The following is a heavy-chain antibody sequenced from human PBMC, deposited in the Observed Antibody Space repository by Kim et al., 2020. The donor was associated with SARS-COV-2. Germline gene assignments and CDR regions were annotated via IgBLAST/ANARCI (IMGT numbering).Heavy chain of an antibody. J-gene: IGHJ6*02. CDR2: IIPIFGTA. V-gene: IGHV1-69*13. Sequence: SVNVSCKASGGTFSSYAISWVRQAPGQGLEWMGGIIPIFGTANYAQKFQGRVTITADESTSTAYMELSSLRSEDTAVYYCARAIINYYDSSGYYYGMDVWGQGTTVTVSS. CDR3: ARAIINYYDSSGYYYGMDV. CDR1: GGTFSSYA. D-gene: IGHD3-22*01.